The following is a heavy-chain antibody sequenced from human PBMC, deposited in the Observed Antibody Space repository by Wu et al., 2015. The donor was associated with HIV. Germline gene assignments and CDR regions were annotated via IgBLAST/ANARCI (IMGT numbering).Heavy chain of an antibody. J-gene: IGHJ6*02. CDR2: IIPIFGTA. D-gene: IGHD6-19*01. CDR3: ARGPGIAVAGPFYYYYGMDV. V-gene: IGHV1-69*05. CDR1: GGTFSSYA. Sequence: QVQLVQSGAEVKKPGSSVKVSCKASGGTFSSYAISWVRQAPGQGLEWMGGIIPIFGTANYAQKFQGRVTITTDESTSTAYMELSSLRSEDTAVYYCARGPGIAVAGPFYYYYGMDVWGQGTTVTVSS.